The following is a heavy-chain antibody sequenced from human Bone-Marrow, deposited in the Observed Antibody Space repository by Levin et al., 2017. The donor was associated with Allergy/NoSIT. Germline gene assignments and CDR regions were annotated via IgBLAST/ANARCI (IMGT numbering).Heavy chain of an antibody. CDR3: ARSMYGGYLWN. V-gene: IGHV3-7*04. D-gene: IGHD5-12*01. CDR2: IKQDGSEK. Sequence: GGSLRLSCAASGFTFSGYWMSWVRQAPGKGLEWVANIKQDGSEKYYVDSVKGRFTISRDNAKKSLFLQMNSLRADDTAVYYCARSMYGGYLWNWGQGTLVTVSS. J-gene: IGHJ4*02. CDR1: GFTFSGYW.